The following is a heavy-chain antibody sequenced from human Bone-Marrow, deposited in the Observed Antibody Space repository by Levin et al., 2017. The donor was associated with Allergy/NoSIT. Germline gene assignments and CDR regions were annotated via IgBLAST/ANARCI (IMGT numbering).Heavy chain of an antibody. D-gene: IGHD3-10*01. J-gene: IGHJ4*02. CDR1: GFTLSTYW. Sequence: PGGSLRLSCAVSGFTLSTYWMHWVRQIPGKGLVWVSRINRDGTTTNYADSVKGRFTISRDIAKNTLYLQMNSLRAEDTAVYYCAKGRGAGLGEDFDHWGQGTLVTVSS. CDR2: INRDGTTT. CDR3: AKGRGAGLGEDFDH. V-gene: IGHV3-74*01.